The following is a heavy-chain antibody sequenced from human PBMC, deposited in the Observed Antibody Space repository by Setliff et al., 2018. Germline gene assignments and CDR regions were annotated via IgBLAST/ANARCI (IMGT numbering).Heavy chain of an antibody. CDR2: IIPAFTTA. J-gene: IGHJ4*02. CDR1: GGSFTSYQ. D-gene: IGHD3-22*01. CDR3: ARHSGRYYVPGTFDS. Sequence: SVQVSCKASGGSFTSYQIIWVRQAPGQGLELMGGIIPAFTTANYAANFNDRLRITADESTTTAYMELSSLRSDDTAIYFCARHSGRYYVPGTFDSWGQGTLVTVSS. V-gene: IGHV1-69*13.